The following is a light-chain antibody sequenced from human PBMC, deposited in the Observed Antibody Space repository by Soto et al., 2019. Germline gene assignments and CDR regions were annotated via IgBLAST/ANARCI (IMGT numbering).Light chain of an antibody. V-gene: IGKV3-11*01. CDR1: QSVTTY. CDR3: QQRSNWPPIIT. CDR2: DAS. Sequence: ELVLTQSPATLSLSPGERATLSCRAIQSVTTYLAWYQQKPGQAPRLLIYDASSRAPGIPARFSGSGSGTDFTLTVSSLEPEDSAIYYCQQRSNWPPIITFGQGTKVYIK. J-gene: IGKJ1*01.